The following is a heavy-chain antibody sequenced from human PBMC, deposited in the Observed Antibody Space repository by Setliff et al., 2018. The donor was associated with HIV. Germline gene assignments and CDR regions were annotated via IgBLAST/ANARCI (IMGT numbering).Heavy chain of an antibody. CDR1: DSGTYY. J-gene: IGHJ4*02. D-gene: IGHD4-17*01. V-gene: IGHV4-4*07. Sequence: KTSETMSLTCTVSDSGTYYRSWIRQPAGKGLEWIGRVSRRGDTNYNPSLKSRVTMSVDTSKNQFSLKLTSVTDSDTAVYYCARAAAGNTGPFDLCGQGSPVTVSS. CDR2: VSRRGDT. CDR3: ARAAAGNTGPFDL.